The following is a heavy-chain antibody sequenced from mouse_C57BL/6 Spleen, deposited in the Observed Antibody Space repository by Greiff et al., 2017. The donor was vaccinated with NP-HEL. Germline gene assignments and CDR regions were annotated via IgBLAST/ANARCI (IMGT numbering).Heavy chain of an antibody. CDR1: GFTFSSYA. CDR3: SYYYSSSPFDY. V-gene: IGHV5-4*03. CDR2: ISDGGSYT. Sequence: EVKLVESGGGLVKPGGSLKLSCAASGFTFSSYAMSWVRQTPEKRLEWVATISDGGSYTYYPDNVKGRFTISRDNAKNNLYLQLSHLKSEDTAVYYCSYYYSSSPFDYWGQGTTLTVSS. J-gene: IGHJ2*01. D-gene: IGHD1-1*01.